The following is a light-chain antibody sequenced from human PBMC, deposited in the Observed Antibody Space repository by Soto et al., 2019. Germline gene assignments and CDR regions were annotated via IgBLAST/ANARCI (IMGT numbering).Light chain of an antibody. CDR2: GAS. J-gene: IGKJ1*01. CDR1: QSVSSN. CDR3: QQFHIWPTWT. V-gene: IGKV3-15*01. Sequence: EIVMTQSPATLSVSPGGRATLSCRASQSVSSNLAWYQHKPGQAPRLLIYGASTRATGVPARFSGSGSGTEFTLTISSLQSEDFAVYYCQQFHIWPTWTFGQGTKVDIK.